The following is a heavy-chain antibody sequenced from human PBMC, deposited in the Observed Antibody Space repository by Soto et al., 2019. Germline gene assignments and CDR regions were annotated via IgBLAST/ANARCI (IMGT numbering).Heavy chain of an antibody. CDR1: GGSISTYY. Sequence: QVRLQESGPGLVKPSETLSVTCTVSGGSISTYYCSWIRQPPGKGLEWIGYINYSGRTNYSPSLKSRVTISIDTSKNQFSLKLSSVTAADTAVYYCAFGQQPHGFDIWGQGTMVTVSS. CDR2: INYSGRT. D-gene: IGHD6-13*01. J-gene: IGHJ3*02. V-gene: IGHV4-59*01. CDR3: AFGQQPHGFDI.